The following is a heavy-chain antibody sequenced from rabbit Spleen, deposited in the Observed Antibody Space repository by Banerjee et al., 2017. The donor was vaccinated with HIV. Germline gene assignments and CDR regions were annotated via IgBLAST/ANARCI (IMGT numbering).Heavy chain of an antibody. CDR2: IYAGSSGST. V-gene: IGHV1S45*01. Sequence: QEQLKESGGDLVKPGASLTLTCTASGFSFSSTYWICWVRQAPGKGLEWIACIYAGSSGSTYCASGAKGRLTISKTSSTTVTLQMTSLTAADTATYFCARGSAAMTMVIIGFYLNLWGQGTLVTVS. D-gene: IGHD2-1*01. J-gene: IGHJ4*01. CDR3: ARGSAAMTMVIIGFYLNL. CDR1: GFSFSSTYW.